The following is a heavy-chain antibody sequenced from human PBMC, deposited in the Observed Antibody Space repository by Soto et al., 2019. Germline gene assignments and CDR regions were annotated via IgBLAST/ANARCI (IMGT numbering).Heavy chain of an antibody. CDR3: AIESRSLLAASPPLDH. J-gene: IGHJ5*02. D-gene: IGHD2-15*01. V-gene: IGHV4-39*02. CDR2: LYYDGAT. CDR1: GGSIGTTECF. Sequence: QLRLQESGPGLVKPSETLSLTCVVSGGSIGTTECFWAWVRQPPGKGLEWVGSLYYDGATQYNTSLSSRLSPSVDASMNQFALRLNSVSAADSAVYDCAIESRSLLAASPPLDHWGQGTHVTVS.